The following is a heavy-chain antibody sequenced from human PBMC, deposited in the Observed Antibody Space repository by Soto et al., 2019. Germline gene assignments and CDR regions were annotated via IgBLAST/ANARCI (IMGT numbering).Heavy chain of an antibody. J-gene: IGHJ6*03. CDR1: GGSISSYY. D-gene: IGHD1-1*01. CDR3: ARSVLLERAYYYYYIDV. Sequence: PSETLSLTCTVSGGSISSYYWSWIRQPPGKGLEWIGYIYYSGSTNYNPSLKSRVTISVDTSKNQFSLKLSSVTAADTAVYYCARSVLLERAYYYYYIDVWDKGTTVTVSS. V-gene: IGHV4-59*08. CDR2: IYYSGST.